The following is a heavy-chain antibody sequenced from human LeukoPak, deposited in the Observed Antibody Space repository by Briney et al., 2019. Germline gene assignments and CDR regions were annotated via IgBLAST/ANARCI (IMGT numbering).Heavy chain of an antibody. CDR2: IHSSGST. CDR3: ARQDNDYPYYFDF. V-gene: IGHV4-59*08. CDR1: GGSISSYY. J-gene: IGHJ4*02. Sequence: SETLSLTCTVSGGSISSYYWSWIRQPPGKGLEWIAYIHSSGSTNYNPSLKSRVAISVDTSRNHFSLKFSSVTAADTAVYYCARQDNDYPYYFDFWGQGTLVTVSS. D-gene: IGHD4-11*01.